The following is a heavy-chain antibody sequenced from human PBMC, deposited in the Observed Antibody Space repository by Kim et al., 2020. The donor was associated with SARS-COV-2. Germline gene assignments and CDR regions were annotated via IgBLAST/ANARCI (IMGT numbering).Heavy chain of an antibody. J-gene: IGHJ4*02. CDR2: DGSDK. V-gene: IGHV3-7*01. CDR3: ATTGACSF. D-gene: IGHD7-27*01. Sequence: DGSDKYYVDSVKGRFTISRHNAKNSLFLQMNSLRAEDTAIYYCATTGACSFWGQGALVTVSS.